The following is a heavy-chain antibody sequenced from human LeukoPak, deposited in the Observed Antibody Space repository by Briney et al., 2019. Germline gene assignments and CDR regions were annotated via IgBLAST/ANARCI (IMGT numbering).Heavy chain of an antibody. J-gene: IGHJ6*02. CDR1: GYTFTGYY. CDR3: ARPNGPITIFHYYGMDV. Sequence: GASVKVSCKASGYTFTGYYMHWVRQAPGQGLEWMGWINPNSGGTNYAQKFQGRVTMARDTSTSTVYMELSSLRSEDTAVYYCARPNGPITIFHYYGMDVWGQGTTVTVSS. D-gene: IGHD3-3*01. V-gene: IGHV1-2*02. CDR2: INPNSGGT.